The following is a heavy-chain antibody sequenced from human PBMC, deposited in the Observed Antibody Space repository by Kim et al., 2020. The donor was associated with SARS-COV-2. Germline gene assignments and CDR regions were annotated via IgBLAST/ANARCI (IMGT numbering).Heavy chain of an antibody. Sequence: ASVKVSCKASGYTFTGYHMHWVRQAPGQGLEWMGRIAPNSGDTNYAQKFQGRVTVTRDTSISTVYIELSSLRSDDTAVYYCARDGIRQWSYYGMDVWGQGTTVTVSS. V-gene: IGHV1-2*06. CDR2: IAPNSGDT. D-gene: IGHD2-8*01. CDR3: ARDGIRQWSYYGMDV. J-gene: IGHJ6*02. CDR1: GYTFTGYH.